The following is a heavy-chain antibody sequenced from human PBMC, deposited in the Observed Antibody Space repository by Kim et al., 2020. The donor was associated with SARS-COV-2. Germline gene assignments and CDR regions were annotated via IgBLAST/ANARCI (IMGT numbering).Heavy chain of an antibody. J-gene: IGHJ6*02. Sequence: GGSLRLSCATSGFTVATTFMNWVRQAPGKGLEWASVIKRGDDTSYAASWGGRFTISRDNSKNTLYLQLKSLRVEDTAVYYCVREYYYKLDVWGQGTTVTVSS. CDR2: IKRGDDT. CDR3: VREYYYKLDV. CDR1: GFTVATTF. D-gene: IGHD3-10*01. V-gene: IGHV3-53*01.